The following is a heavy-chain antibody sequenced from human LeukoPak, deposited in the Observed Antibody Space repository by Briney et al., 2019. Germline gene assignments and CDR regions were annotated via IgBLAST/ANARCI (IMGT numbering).Heavy chain of an antibody. CDR2: MNPNSGNT. D-gene: IGHD6-19*01. Sequence: ASVKVSCKASGYTFTSYDINWVRQATGQGLEWMGWMNPNSGNTGYTQKFQGRVTMTRNTSISTAYMELSSLRSEDTAVYYCARGGGSGFYYYYYYMDVWGKGTTVTISS. CDR1: GYTFTSYD. V-gene: IGHV1-8*01. CDR3: ARGGGSGFYYYYYYMDV. J-gene: IGHJ6*03.